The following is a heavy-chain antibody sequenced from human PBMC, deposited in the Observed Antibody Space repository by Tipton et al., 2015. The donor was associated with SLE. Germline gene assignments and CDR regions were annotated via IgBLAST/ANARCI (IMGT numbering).Heavy chain of an antibody. CDR2: FYYSGNT. J-gene: IGHJ5*02. D-gene: IGHD5-18*01. V-gene: IGHV4-39*07. Sequence: TLSLTCSVSGGSISSSSYYWGWIRQPPGKGLEWIGTFYYSGNTYYNPSLKSRVTISVDTSQNQFSLRLTSVIAADTAVYYCARLHGYSYGLNWFDPWGQGTLISVSS. CDR1: GGSISSSSYY. CDR3: ARLHGYSYGLNWFDP.